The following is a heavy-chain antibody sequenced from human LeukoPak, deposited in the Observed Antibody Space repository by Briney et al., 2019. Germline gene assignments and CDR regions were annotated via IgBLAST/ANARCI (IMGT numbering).Heavy chain of an antibody. Sequence: GALRLSWSGFGFHFSCYWMRWVRQAPGEGVGWVANIKQDGSEKYYVDSVKGRFTISRDNAKNSLYLQMNSLRAEDTAVYYCARVPNWNYAPDAFDIWGQGTMVTVSS. CDR1: GFHFSCYW. D-gene: IGHD1-7*01. CDR3: ARVPNWNYAPDAFDI. J-gene: IGHJ3*02. V-gene: IGHV3-7*01. CDR2: IKQDGSEK.